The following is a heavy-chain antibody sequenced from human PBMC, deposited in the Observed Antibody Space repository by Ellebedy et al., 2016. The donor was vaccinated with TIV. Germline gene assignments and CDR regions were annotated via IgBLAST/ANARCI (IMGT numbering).Heavy chain of an antibody. Sequence: AASVKVSCKASGYTFTSYDINWVRQATGQGLEWMGWMNPNSGNTGYAQRFQGWVTMTRDTSISTAYMELSRLRSDDTALYYCARDGAVTTVFDYWGQGTLVTVSS. CDR1: GYTFTSYD. D-gene: IGHD4-17*01. CDR2: MNPNSGNT. CDR3: ARDGAVTTVFDY. J-gene: IGHJ4*02. V-gene: IGHV1-8*01.